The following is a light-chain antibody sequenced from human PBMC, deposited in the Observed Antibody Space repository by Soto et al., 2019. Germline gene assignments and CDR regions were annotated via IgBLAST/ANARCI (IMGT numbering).Light chain of an antibody. CDR3: LQDHNYPFT. CDR1: QGIRND. Sequence: AIRMTQSPSALSASVGDRVTITCRASQGIRNDLGWYQQKPGKAPKLLIYGASSSQSGVPSRFSGSGSGTDFTLTISSLQPEDFATYYCLQDHNYPFTFGQGTKVDI. V-gene: IGKV1-6*01. J-gene: IGKJ1*01. CDR2: GAS.